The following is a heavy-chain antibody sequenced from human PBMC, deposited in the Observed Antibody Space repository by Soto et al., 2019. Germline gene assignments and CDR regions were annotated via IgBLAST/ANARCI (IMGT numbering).Heavy chain of an antibody. CDR1: GFTFSSYA. V-gene: IGHV3-23*01. CDR2: ISGSGGST. D-gene: IGHD3-10*01. CDR3: AKDRRPAALWFGESIDAFDI. Sequence: GGSLRLSCAASGFTFSSYAMSWVRQAPGKGLEWVSAISGSGGSTYYADSVKGRFTISRDNSKNTLYLQMNSLRAEDTDVYYCAKDRRPAALWFGESIDAFDIWGQGTMVTVSS. J-gene: IGHJ3*02.